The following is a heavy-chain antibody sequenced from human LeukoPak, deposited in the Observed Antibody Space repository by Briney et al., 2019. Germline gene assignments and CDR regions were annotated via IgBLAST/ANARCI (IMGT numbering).Heavy chain of an antibody. D-gene: IGHD4-11*01. CDR1: GGSISSSSYY. CDR2: IYYSWSS. CDR3: ARDNGDYRSIYYYMDV. V-gene: IGHV4-39*07. J-gene: IGHJ6*03. Sequence: SETLSLTCTVSGGSISSSSYYWGWIRQPPGKGLEWIGCIYYSWSSYYNPPLKSRVTLSLDTSKNQFSLKLSSVTAADTAVYYCARDNGDYRSIYYYMDVWGKGTTVTVSS.